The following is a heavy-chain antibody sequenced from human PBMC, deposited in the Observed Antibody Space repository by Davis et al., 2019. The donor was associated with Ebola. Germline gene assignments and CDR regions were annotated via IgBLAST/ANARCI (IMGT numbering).Heavy chain of an antibody. CDR2: IKQDGSEK. Sequence: GGSLRLSCAASGFTFSSYWITWVSQADGKGLGWVDNIKQDGSEKYYADSVKGLFTISRDNAKNSLYLQKNSLRAEDTAVYYCERATGYCNRYNCFRVLDPWGQGTLVTVSS. CDR1: GFTFSSYW. J-gene: IGHJ5*02. CDR3: ERATGYCNRYNCFRVLDP. D-gene: IGHD2/OR15-2a*01. V-gene: IGHV3-7*01.